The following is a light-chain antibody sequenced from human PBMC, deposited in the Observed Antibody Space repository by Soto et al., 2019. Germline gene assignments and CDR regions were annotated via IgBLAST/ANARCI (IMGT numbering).Light chain of an antibody. J-gene: IGKJ1*01. CDR2: GAS. Sequence: EILMTQSPATLSVSPGDRATLSCRASQSVSNNLAWYQQRPGQAPRLLIYGASTRATGIPARFSGSGSGTEFTVIISSLQSEDFAVYYCQQYNDWPPWTFGQGTKVEIK. CDR3: QQYNDWPPWT. CDR1: QSVSNN. V-gene: IGKV3-15*01.